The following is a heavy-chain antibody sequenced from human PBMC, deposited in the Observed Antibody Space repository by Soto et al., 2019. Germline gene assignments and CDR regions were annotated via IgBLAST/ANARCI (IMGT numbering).Heavy chain of an antibody. J-gene: IGHJ4*02. CDR3: ARGYGGASPRVIAY. V-gene: IGHV2-70*11. D-gene: IGHD2-21*01. CDR1: GFSLNTGRIC. Sequence: SGPTLVNPTQTLTLTCTFSGFSLNTGRICVSWIREPPGKAPEWLARIDWDDEEHYSTSLKTRLTISKDTSKNQVVLTMTNMDPADTATYYCARGYGGASPRVIAYWGKGAPVTVAS. CDR2: IDWDDEE.